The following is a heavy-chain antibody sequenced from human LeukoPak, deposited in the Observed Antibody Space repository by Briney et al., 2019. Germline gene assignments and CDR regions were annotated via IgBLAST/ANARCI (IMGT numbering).Heavy chain of an antibody. V-gene: IGHV3-23*01. J-gene: IGHJ4*02. CDR1: GFTFSSYG. D-gene: IGHD2-21*01. Sequence: GGTLRLSCAASGFTFSSYGMSWVRQAPGKGLEWVSATSSSDAGTYHADSVRGRFTISRDNSKNTLYLQMNSLRAEDAAVYLCAKAPVTSCRGAYCYPFDSWGQGTLVTVSS. CDR3: AKAPVTSCRGAYCYPFDS. CDR2: TSSSDAGT.